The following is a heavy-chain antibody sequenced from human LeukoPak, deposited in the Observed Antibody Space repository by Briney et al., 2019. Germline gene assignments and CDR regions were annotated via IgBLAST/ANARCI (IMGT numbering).Heavy chain of an antibody. CDR1: GGSISSGDYY. J-gene: IGHJ4*02. V-gene: IGHV4-30-4*08. CDR3: ARAWIGDKSGTHDY. Sequence: SETPSLTCTVSGGSISSGDYYWSWIRQPPGKGLEWIGYIYYSGSTYYNPSLKSRVTISVDTSKNQFSLKLSSVTAADTAVYYCARAWIGDKSGTHDYWGQGTLVTVSS. CDR2: IYYSGST. D-gene: IGHD1-1*01.